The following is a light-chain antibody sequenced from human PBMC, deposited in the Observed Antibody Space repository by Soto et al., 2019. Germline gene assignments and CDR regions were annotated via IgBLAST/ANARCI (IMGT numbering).Light chain of an antibody. CDR1: QSISIW. V-gene: IGKV1-5*03. CDR3: QQYSTYPYT. CDR2: EAS. Sequence: DIQMTQSPSTLSASVGGRVTITCRASQSISIWLAWYQQKPGSAPKLLIYEASSLESGVPSRISGSGSGTEFTLTVTTLQPDDFATYHCQQYSTYPYTFGQGTKLEIK. J-gene: IGKJ2*01.